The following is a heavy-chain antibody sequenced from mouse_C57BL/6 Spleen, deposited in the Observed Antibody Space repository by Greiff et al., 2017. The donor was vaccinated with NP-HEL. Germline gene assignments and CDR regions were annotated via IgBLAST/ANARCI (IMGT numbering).Heavy chain of an antibody. D-gene: IGHD2-3*01. CDR1: GFTFSSYT. CDR2: ISGGGGNT. CDR3: ARHGDGYYGGAMDY. V-gene: IGHV5-9*01. J-gene: IGHJ4*01. Sequence: EVMLVESGGGLVKPGGSLKLSCAASGFTFSSYTMSWVRQTPEKRLEWVATISGGGGNTYYPDSVKGRFTISRDNAKNTLYLQMSSLRSEDTALYYCARHGDGYYGGAMDYWGQGTSVTVSS.